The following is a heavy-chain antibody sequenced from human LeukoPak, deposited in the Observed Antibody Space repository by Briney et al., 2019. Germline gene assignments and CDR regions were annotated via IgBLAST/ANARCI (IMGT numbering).Heavy chain of an antibody. CDR3: ARHYYGDYPNLYYFDY. Sequence: SSETLSLTCTVSGGSISSYYWSWIRQPPGKGLEWIGYIYYSGSTNYNPSLKSRVTISVDTSKNHLSLKLSSVTAADTAVYYCARHYYGDYPNLYYFDYWGQGTLVTVSS. CDR1: GGSISSYY. J-gene: IGHJ4*02. V-gene: IGHV4-59*08. D-gene: IGHD4-17*01. CDR2: IYYSGST.